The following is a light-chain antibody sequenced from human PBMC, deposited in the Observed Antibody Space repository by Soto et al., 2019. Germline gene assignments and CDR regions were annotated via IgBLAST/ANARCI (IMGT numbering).Light chain of an antibody. V-gene: IGKV3-15*01. CDR1: QTVSRN. CDR3: QQYNNWPS. CDR2: DIS. J-gene: IGKJ5*01. Sequence: EVVMTQSPAPLSVSPGERATPSCRASQTVSRNLAWYQQRPGQAPRLLIYDISNRATGVPARFSGSGSETEFTLTIRSLHSEDFAVYFCQQYNNWPSFGQGTRLEIK.